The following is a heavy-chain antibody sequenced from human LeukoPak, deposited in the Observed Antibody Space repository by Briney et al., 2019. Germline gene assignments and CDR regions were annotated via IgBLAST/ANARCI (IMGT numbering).Heavy chain of an antibody. CDR1: GFTFSSYS. Sequence: GGSLRLSCAASGFTFSSYSMNWVRQAPGKGLEWVSYISSSSSTIYYADSVKGRFTISRDNAKNSLYLQMNSLRAEDTAVYYCAKDSRNSGSYYSHGYWGQGTLVTVSS. J-gene: IGHJ4*02. D-gene: IGHD1-26*01. CDR2: ISSSSSTI. CDR3: AKDSRNSGSYYSHGY. V-gene: IGHV3-48*04.